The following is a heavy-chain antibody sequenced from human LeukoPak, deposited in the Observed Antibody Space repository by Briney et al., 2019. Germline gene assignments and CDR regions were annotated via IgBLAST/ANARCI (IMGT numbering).Heavy chain of an antibody. CDR1: GFTFGSYG. V-gene: IGHV3-30*02. Sequence: GGSLRLSCAASGFTFGSYGMHWVRQAPGKGLEWVAFIRYDGSNKYYADSVKGRFTISRDNSKNTLYLQMNSLRAEDTAVYYCAKDRRVGASYFDYWGQGTLVTVSS. J-gene: IGHJ4*02. CDR2: IRYDGSNK. D-gene: IGHD1-26*01. CDR3: AKDRRVGASYFDY.